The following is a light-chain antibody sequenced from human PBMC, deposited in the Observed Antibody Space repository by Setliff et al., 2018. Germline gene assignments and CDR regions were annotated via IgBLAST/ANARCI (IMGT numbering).Light chain of an antibody. CDR2: SNN. CDR1: SSNIGSNT. CDR3: AAWDDSLNGPV. V-gene: IGLV1-44*01. J-gene: IGLJ1*01. Sequence: PPSASGTPGQRVTISCSGSSSNIGSNTVNWYQPLPGTAPNLLIYSNNQRPSGVPDRFSGSKSGTAASLAISGLQSEDEADYYCAAWDDSLNGPVFGTGTKVTV.